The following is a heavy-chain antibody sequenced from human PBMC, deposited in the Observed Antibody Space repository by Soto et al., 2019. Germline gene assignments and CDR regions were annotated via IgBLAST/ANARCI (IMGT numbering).Heavy chain of an antibody. J-gene: IGHJ5*02. CDR2: IYHSGST. Sequence: TLSLTCTVSGGSVSSGSYHWGWIRQPPGKGLEWIGYIYHSGSTNYNPSLKSRVTISVDTSKNQFSLSLTSVTAADTAVYYCARLSAAWFDPWGQGTLVTVSS. D-gene: IGHD6-19*01. V-gene: IGHV4-61*01. CDR3: ARLSAAWFDP. CDR1: GGSVSSGSYH.